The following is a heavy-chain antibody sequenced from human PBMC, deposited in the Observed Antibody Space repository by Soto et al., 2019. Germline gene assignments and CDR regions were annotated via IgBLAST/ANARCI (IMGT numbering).Heavy chain of an antibody. CDR3: AQGFGYSSSWYAGAFDI. Sequence: SETLSLTCAVYGGSFSGYYWSWIRQPPGKGLEWIGEINHSGSTNYNPSLKSRVTISVDTSKNQFSLKLSSVTAADTAVYYCAQGFGYSSSWYAGAFDIWGQGTMVTVSS. V-gene: IGHV4-34*01. D-gene: IGHD6-13*01. CDR2: INHSGST. J-gene: IGHJ3*02. CDR1: GGSFSGYY.